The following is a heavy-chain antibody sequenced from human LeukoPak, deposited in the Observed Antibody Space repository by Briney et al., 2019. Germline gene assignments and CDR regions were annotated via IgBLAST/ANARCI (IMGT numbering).Heavy chain of an antibody. V-gene: IGHV3-13*04. D-gene: IGHD6-19*01. Sequence: PGGSLRLSCAASGFTFSSYDMHWVRQATGKGLEWVSAIGTAGDTYYPGSVKGRFTISRENAKHSLYLQMNSLRAGDTAVYYCARGSGWYSIPDYWGQGTLVTVSS. CDR3: ARGSGWYSIPDY. CDR1: GFTFSSYD. J-gene: IGHJ4*02. CDR2: IGTAGDT.